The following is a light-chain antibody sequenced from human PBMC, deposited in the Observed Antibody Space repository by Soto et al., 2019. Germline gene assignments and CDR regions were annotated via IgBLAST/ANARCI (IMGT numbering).Light chain of an antibody. J-gene: IGLJ1*01. Sequence: QSVLTQPPSVSWAPGQRVTISCTGSSSNIGAGYDVHWYQQRPGTAPKLLNFGNINRPSGVPDRSSGSKSGNSASLAITGLQAEDEGDYYCQSYDSTLSARYVFGTGTKVTVL. CDR1: SSNIGAGYD. V-gene: IGLV1-40*01. CDR2: GNI. CDR3: QSYDSTLSARYV.